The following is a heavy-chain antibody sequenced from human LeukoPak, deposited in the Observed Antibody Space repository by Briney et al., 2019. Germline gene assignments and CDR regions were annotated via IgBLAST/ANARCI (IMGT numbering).Heavy chain of an antibody. J-gene: IGHJ4*02. CDR1: GGTFSSYA. D-gene: IGHD2-2*02. CDR3: ARDADCSSTSCYTPYYFDY. V-gene: IGHV1-69*05. Sequence: ASVKVSCKASGGTFSSYAISWVRQAPGQGLEWMGGIIPIFGTANYAQKFQGRVTITTDESTSTAYMELSSLRSEDTAVYYCARDADCSSTSCYTPYYFDYWGQGTLVTVSS. CDR2: IIPIFGTA.